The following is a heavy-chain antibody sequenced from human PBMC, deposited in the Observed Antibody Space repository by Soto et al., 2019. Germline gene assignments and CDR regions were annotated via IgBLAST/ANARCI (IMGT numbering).Heavy chain of an antibody. CDR1: GFIFRNFG. J-gene: IGHJ6*03. D-gene: IGHD3-10*01. V-gene: IGHV3-30*18. Sequence: QAQLVESGGGVVQPGRSMRVSCAASGFIFRNFGMHWVRQAPGKGLEWVAVVSDDGSKIYYGDSVKGRFTISRDNFKNMVYPQMNSLTPEDTAVYFCAKGFFYMDVWGKGTTVTVSS. CDR2: VSDDGSKI. CDR3: AKGFFYMDV.